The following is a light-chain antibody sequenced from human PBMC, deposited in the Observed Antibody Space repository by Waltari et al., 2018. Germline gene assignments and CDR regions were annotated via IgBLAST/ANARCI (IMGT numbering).Light chain of an antibody. J-gene: IGLJ2*01. CDR1: SSDIGGYEF. V-gene: IGLV2-14*03. CDR2: DVN. CDR3: SSYTSSDTLL. Sequence: QSALTQPASVSGPPGQSITISCTGTSSDIGGYEFVSWYQQHPGKVPKLMIYDVNKRPSGVSTRFSGSKSGNTASLTISGLQADDEANYYCSSYTSSDTLLFGGGTQLTVL.